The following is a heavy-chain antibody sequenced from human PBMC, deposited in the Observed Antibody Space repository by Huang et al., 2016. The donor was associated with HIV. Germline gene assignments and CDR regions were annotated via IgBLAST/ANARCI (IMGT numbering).Heavy chain of an antibody. J-gene: IGHJ4*02. D-gene: IGHD6-19*01. CDR1: GFTFSGYW. Sequence: EVQLVESGGGLVQPGGSLRLSCAASGFTFSGYWLHWVRQAPGKGLVWVSRINSDGSSTSYADSVKGRFTISRDNAKNTLYLQMNSLRAEDTAVYYCARDSQQWLVEDYWGQGTLFTVSS. CDR2: INSDGSST. CDR3: ARDSQQWLVEDY. V-gene: IGHV3-74*01.